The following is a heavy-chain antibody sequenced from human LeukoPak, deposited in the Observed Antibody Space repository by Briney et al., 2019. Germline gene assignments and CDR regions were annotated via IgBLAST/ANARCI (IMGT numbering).Heavy chain of an antibody. J-gene: IGHJ4*02. Sequence: SETLSLTCTVSGASISDHYWNWIRQPPGKGLEWIGYSRYSESSNYSPSLKGRATISVDTSKNQLSLTVNSVTAADTAVYYCTRGSTLADDYWGQGILVTVSP. CDR2: SRYSESS. D-gene: IGHD5/OR15-5a*01. CDR1: GASISDHY. V-gene: IGHV4-59*11. CDR3: TRGSTLADDY.